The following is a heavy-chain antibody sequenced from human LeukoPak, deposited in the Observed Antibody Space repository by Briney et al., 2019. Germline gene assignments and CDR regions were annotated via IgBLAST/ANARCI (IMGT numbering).Heavy chain of an antibody. J-gene: IGHJ4*02. V-gene: IGHV1-18*01. CDR3: ARLYSSGWIDYFNY. CDR1: GYTLNTYG. D-gene: IGHD6-19*01. CDR2: STAYSGNT. Sequence: ASVKVSCKASGYTLNTYGITWVRQAPGQGLEWMGWSTAYSGNTYYGQKFQGRVTMTTDTFTNTAYMEVKSLTSDDTAVYYCARLYSSGWIDYFNYWGQGTLVTVSS.